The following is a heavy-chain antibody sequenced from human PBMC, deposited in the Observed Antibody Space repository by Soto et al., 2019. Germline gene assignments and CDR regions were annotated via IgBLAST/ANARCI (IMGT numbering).Heavy chain of an antibody. D-gene: IGHD3-10*01. Sequence: QVQLQESGPGLVKPSGTLSLTCAVSSGSISSSNWWSWVRQPPGKGLEWIGEIYHSGSTNYNPSLKSRVTVSVDKSKFQFSLKLSSVTAADTAVYYGARDGDYYGSGSYLVDWGQGTLVTVSS. CDR3: ARDGDYYGSGSYLVD. CDR1: SGSISSSNW. CDR2: IYHSGST. J-gene: IGHJ4*02. V-gene: IGHV4-4*02.